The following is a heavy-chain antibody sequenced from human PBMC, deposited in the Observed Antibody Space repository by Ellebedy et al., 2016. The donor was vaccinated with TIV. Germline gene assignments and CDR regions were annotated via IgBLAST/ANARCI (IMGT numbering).Heavy chain of an antibody. Sequence: MPSETLSLTCTVSGGSISSGGYYWSWIRQHPGKGLEWIGYIYYSGSTYYNPSLKSRVTISVDTSKNQFSLKLSSVTAADTAVYYCARVSSSSGWYEFDYWGQGTLVTVSS. CDR3: ARVSSSSGWYEFDY. CDR2: IYYSGST. V-gene: IGHV4-31*03. J-gene: IGHJ4*02. D-gene: IGHD6-19*01. CDR1: GGSISSGGYY.